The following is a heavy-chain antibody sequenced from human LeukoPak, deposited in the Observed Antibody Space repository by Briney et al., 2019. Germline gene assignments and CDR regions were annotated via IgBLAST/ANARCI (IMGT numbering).Heavy chain of an antibody. J-gene: IGHJ4*02. Sequence: PGGSLRLSCAASGFTFSSYSMNWVRQAPGKGLVWVSHIYSDGGTTSYADSVKGRFTISRDNAKNTLYLQMNSLRAEDTAVYYCARDHSTAGFDYWGQGTLVTVSS. CDR2: IYSDGGTT. D-gene: IGHD4-11*01. CDR3: ARDHSTAGFDY. CDR1: GFTFSSYS. V-gene: IGHV3-74*01.